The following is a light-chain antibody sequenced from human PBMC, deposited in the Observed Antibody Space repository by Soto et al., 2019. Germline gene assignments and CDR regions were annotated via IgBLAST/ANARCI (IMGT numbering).Light chain of an antibody. J-gene: IGKJ2*01. CDR1: QSISNF. Sequence: DIQMTQSPSSLSASVGDRVTITCRASQSISNFLNWYQQKPGKAPELLIYAASSLHSGGPSRFSGSGSGTNFTVTICSMQPEDFATYSCQQSYTTPYTFGQGTKLEI. V-gene: IGKV1-39*01. CDR2: AAS. CDR3: QQSYTTPYT.